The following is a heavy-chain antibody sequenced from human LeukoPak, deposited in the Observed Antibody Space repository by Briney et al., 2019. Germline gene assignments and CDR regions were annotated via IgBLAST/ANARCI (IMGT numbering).Heavy chain of an antibody. Sequence: GSLRLSCAASGFPFSNSYMSWVRQAPGKGLEWVSLIYPSGNIYYADSVKGRFTISRDNSKNTLFLQMNSLRAEDTAIYYCARTFVSGDGYKVGYFDYWGQGTLVTVSS. CDR2: IYPSGNI. CDR3: ARTFVSGDGYKVGYFDY. V-gene: IGHV3-53*01. D-gene: IGHD5-24*01. J-gene: IGHJ4*02. CDR1: GFPFSNSY.